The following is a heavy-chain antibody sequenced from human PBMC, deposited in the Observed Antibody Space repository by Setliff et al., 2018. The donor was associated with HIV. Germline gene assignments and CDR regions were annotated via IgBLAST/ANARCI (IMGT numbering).Heavy chain of an antibody. CDR2: LYYSGST. CDR1: SASIRSYY. Sequence: SETLSLTCIVSSASIRSYYWAWIRQPPGRGLQYLGHLYYSGSTNYNPSLKSRITMSMDTSKNQFSLQLSSVTAADTAVYYCARIPWVATLWGGAFDLWGHGTMVTVSS. V-gene: IGHV4-59*01. J-gene: IGHJ3*01. D-gene: IGHD5-12*01. CDR3: ARIPWVATLWGGAFDL.